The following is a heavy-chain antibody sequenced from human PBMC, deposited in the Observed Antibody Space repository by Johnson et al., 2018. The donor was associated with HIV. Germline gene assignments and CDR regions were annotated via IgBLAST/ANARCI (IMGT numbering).Heavy chain of an antibody. V-gene: IGHV3-30*02. CDR2: IRYDGSNK. D-gene: IGHD2-2*01. Sequence: QVQLVESGGGVVQPGGSLRLSCAASGFTFSSYGMHWVRQAPGKGLEWVAFIRYDGSNKYYADSVKGRFTISRDNAKNSLYLQMNSLRAEDTAVYYCAKVLWEGDAFDIWGQGTAVTVSP. CDR1: GFTFSSYG. J-gene: IGHJ3*02. CDR3: AKVLWEGDAFDI.